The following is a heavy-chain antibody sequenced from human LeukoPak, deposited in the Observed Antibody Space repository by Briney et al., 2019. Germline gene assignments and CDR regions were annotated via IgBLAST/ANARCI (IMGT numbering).Heavy chain of an antibody. CDR2: IYYSGST. J-gene: IGHJ1*01. Sequence: SETLSLTCTVSGGSISSGGYYWSWIRQPPGKGLEWIGYIYYSGSTNYNPSLKSRVTISVDTSKNQFSLKLSSVTAADTAVYYCARAGGDFWGGYGYFQHWGQGTLVTVSS. V-gene: IGHV4-61*08. CDR3: ARAGGDFWGGYGYFQH. CDR1: GGSISSGGYY. D-gene: IGHD3-3*01.